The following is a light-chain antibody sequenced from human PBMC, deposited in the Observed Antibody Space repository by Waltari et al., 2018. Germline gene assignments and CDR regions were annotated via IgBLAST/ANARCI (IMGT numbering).Light chain of an antibody. J-gene: IGKJ2*01. CDR1: QSISSY. V-gene: IGKV1-39*01. Sequence: DIQMTQSPSSLSASVGDRVNITCRASQSISSYLNWYQQKPGRAPKLLICAASILQRGVPSRFSGSGSGTDFTPTISSLQPEDFATYYCQQSYTIPQAFGQGTKLEI. CDR2: AAS. CDR3: QQSYTIPQA.